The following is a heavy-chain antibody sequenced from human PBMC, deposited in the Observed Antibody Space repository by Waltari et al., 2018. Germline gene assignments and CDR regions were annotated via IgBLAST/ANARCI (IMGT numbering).Heavy chain of an antibody. CDR3: ARDLYDSRVPGDYFDY. V-gene: IGHV1-2*02. CDR1: GYTFTGYY. Sequence: QVHLVQSGAEVRKPGASVKVSCKGSGYTFTGYYIQWLRQAPGQGLEWTGWIDPNPGGTKLAQKFQVRVTMTRDTSINTVYMELSSLGSDDTAVYYCARDLYDSRVPGDYFDYWGQGTLVTVSS. D-gene: IGHD3-16*01. CDR2: IDPNPGGT. J-gene: IGHJ4*02.